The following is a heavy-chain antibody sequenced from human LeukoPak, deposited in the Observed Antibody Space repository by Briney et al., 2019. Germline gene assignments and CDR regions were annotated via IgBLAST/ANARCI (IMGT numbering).Heavy chain of an antibody. CDR1: GFTFSGHG. Sequence: GGSLRLSCAASGFTFSGHGMHWVRQAPGKGLEWVALIWFDGSKKYYADSVKGRFTISRDNSQNTLYLQMNSLRADDTAVYYYARLLGNSWPPDCWGQGTLVTVSS. CDR2: IWFDGSKK. D-gene: IGHD4-23*01. CDR3: ARLLGNSWPPDC. J-gene: IGHJ4*02. V-gene: IGHV3-33*01.